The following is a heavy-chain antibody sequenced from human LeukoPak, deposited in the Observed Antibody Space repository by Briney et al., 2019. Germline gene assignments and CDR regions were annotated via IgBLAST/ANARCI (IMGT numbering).Heavy chain of an antibody. CDR1: GNTFTACH. Sequence: ASVKVSCKASGNTFTACHIHWVRQAPGQGLEWMGRINPNSGGTDYAQNFRGRVTLTRDTSISTAYLDLTRRRSDETAVYYCASDQAGSVNSFDPWGQGTLVSVSS. CDR3: ASDQAGSVNSFDP. CDR2: INPNSGGT. V-gene: IGHV1-2*06. J-gene: IGHJ5*02.